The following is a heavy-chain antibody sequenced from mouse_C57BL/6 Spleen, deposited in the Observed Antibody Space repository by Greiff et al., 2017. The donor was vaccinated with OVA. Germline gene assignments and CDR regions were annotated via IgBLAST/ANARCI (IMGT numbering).Heavy chain of an antibody. CDR1: GYTFTSYW. V-gene: IGHV1-61*01. D-gene: IGHD2-1*01. J-gene: IGHJ1*03. CDR3: AREGNYWYFDV. CDR2: IYPSDSAT. Sequence: VQLQQPGAELVRPGSSVKLSCKASGYTFTSYWMDWVKQRPGQGLEWIGNIYPSDSATNYNQKFKDKATLTVDKSSSTAYMQLSSLTSEDSAVYYWAREGNYWYFDVWGTGTTVTVSS.